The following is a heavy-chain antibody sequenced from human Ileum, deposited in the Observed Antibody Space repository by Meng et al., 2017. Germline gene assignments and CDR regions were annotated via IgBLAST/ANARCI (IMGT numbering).Heavy chain of an antibody. CDR1: GYTLSSDG. CDR2: INVYNGIT. CDR3: ATRGNPYLNC. J-gene: IGHJ4*02. V-gene: IGHV1-18*01. Sequence: QGRLVQSGAAVKKHGASVKVSCDASGYTLSSDGFAWVRQAPEQGLEWMGWINVYNGITNYAQKFQGRVTMTTDTSTRTGYMELTSLTSDDTAIYYCATRGNPYLNCWGQGTLVTVSS.